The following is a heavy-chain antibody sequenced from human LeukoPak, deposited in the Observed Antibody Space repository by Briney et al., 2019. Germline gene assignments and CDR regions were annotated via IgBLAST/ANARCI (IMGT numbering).Heavy chain of an antibody. Sequence: GGSLRLSCAASGFTVSSNYMSWVRQAPGKGLEWVGFIRSKAYGGTTEYAASVKGRFTISRDDSKSIAYLQMNSLKTEDTAVYYCTRVATPWYSYGYFDYWGQGTLVTVSS. J-gene: IGHJ4*02. D-gene: IGHD5-18*01. CDR1: GFTVSSNY. CDR3: TRVATPWYSYGYFDY. V-gene: IGHV3-49*04. CDR2: IRSKAYGGTT.